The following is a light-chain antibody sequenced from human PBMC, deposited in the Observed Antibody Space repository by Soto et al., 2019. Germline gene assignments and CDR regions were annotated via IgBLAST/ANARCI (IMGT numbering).Light chain of an antibody. V-gene: IGLV2-8*01. CDR2: EVS. J-gene: IGLJ1*01. CDR1: SSDVGGYNY. CDR3: SSYGGRNSYV. Sequence: QSVLTQPPSASGSPGQSVTISCTGTSSDVGGYNYVSWYQQQPGTAPKLMIYEVSKRPSVVPDRFAGSKSGTTASLTVSGLHAEDEADYYCSSYGGRNSYVFGTGTKLTVL.